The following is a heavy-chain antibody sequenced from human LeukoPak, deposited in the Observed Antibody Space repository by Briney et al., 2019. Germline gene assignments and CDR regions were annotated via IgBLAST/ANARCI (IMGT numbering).Heavy chain of an antibody. CDR3: ALGPATYSYSHMDA. J-gene: IGHJ6*02. CDR2: MNPYSGYT. V-gene: IGHV1-8*02. CDR1: GYTFISYD. Sequence: ASVKVSCKASGYTFISYDINWVRQATGQGLEWMGWMNPYSGYTGYAQKFQGRVTMTRNTSISTAYMDLSSLTSEDTAVYFCALGPATYSYSHMDAWGQGTTVTVSS.